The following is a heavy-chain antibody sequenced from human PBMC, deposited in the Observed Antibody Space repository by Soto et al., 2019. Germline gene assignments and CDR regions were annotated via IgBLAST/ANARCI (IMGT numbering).Heavy chain of an antibody. J-gene: IGHJ3*02. CDR3: ASDYDFWSGYYEAFDI. V-gene: IGHV4-39*01. CDR2: IYYSGST. D-gene: IGHD3-3*01. CDR1: GGSISSSSYY. Sequence: QLQLQESGPGLVKPSETLSLTCTVSGGSISSSSYYWGWIRQPPGKGLEWIGSIYYSGSTYYNPSLKSRVTISVDTSKNQFSPKLSSVTTADTAVYYWASDYDFWSGYYEAFDIWGQGTMVTVSS.